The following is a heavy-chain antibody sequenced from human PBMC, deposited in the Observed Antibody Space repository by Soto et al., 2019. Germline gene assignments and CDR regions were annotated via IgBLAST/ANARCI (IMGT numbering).Heavy chain of an antibody. D-gene: IGHD5-18*01. CDR1: GGSFSGYY. CDR3: ARGGYSYGYAHYYYGMDV. Sequence: SETLSLTCAVYGGSFSGYYWSWIRQPPGKGLEWIGEINHSGSTNYNPSLKSRVTISVDTSKNQFSLKLSSVTAADMAVYYCARGGYSYGYAHYYYGMDVWGQGTTVTVSS. CDR2: INHSGST. V-gene: IGHV4-34*01. J-gene: IGHJ6*02.